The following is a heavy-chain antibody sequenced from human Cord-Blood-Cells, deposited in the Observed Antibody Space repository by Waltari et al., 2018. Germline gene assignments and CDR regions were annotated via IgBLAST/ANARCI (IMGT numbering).Heavy chain of an antibody. Sequence: QVQLQQWGAGLLKPSETLSLTCAVYGGSFSGYYWSWIRQPPGKGLAWIGEINHSGSTNYNPSLKSRVTISVDTSKNQFSLKLSSVTAADTAVYYCAREWGSGWYGYWGQGTLVTVSS. V-gene: IGHV4-34*01. CDR1: GGSFSGYY. J-gene: IGHJ4*02. CDR2: INHSGST. CDR3: AREWGSGWYGY. D-gene: IGHD6-19*01.